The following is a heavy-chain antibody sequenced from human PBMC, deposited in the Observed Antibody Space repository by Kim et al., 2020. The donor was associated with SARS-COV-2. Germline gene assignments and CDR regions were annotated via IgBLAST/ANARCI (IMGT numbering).Heavy chain of an antibody. J-gene: IGHJ6*02. D-gene: IGHD2-8*02. V-gene: IGHV3-33*01. CDR2: IWYDGSNK. CDR1: GFTFSSYG. Sequence: GGSLRLSCAASGFTFSSYGMHWVRQAPGKGLEWVAVIWYDGSNKYYADSVKGRFTISRDNSKNTLYLQMNSLGAEDTAVYYCARDILLGATSYGMDVGGQGTTVTVSS. CDR3: ARDILLGATSYGMDV.